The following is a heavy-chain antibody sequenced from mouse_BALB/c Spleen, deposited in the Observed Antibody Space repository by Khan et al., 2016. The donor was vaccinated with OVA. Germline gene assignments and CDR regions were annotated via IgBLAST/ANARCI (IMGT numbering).Heavy chain of an antibody. D-gene: IGHD1-2*01. CDR1: GYTFTDYY. Sequence: VQLQESGAELARPGASVKLSCKASGYTFTDYYINWVKQRTGQGLEWIGEIYPRSGNTYYNEKFKGKATLTADKSSSIAYMQLSSLTSEDSAVYFGARRNYFGYTFAYWGQGTLVTVSA. CDR2: IYPRSGNT. CDR3: ARRNYFGYTFAY. J-gene: IGHJ3*01. V-gene: IGHV1-77*01.